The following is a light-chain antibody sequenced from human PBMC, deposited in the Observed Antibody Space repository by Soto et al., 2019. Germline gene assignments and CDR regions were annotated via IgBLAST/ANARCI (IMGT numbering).Light chain of an antibody. J-gene: IGKJ2*01. V-gene: IGKV2-30*01. CDR3: QQGTHWPHT. CDR2: KVS. CDR1: HSVLYSDGNTY. Sequence: DVVMTQSPLSLPVTLGQPASISCRSTHSVLYSDGNTYLNWFQQRPGHSPRRLIYKVSNRDSGVPERFSGSGSGTDFTLRISSVEADDFGVYYCQQGTHWPHTFGQGTNLEIK.